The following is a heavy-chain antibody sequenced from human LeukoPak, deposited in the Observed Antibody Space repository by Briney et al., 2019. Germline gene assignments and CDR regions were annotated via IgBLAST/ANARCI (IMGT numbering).Heavy chain of an antibody. V-gene: IGHV3-23*01. CDR1: GFTFSSYG. J-gene: IGHJ4*02. CDR2: ICGSGGST. D-gene: IGHD3-9*01. Sequence: PGGSLRLSCAASGFTFSSYGMSWVRQAPGKGLEWVSAICGSGGSTYYADSVKGRFTISRDNSKNTLYLQMNSLRAEDTAVYYCAKAIGDNGYYNWGFHYWGQGTLVTVSS. CDR3: AKAIGDNGYYNWGFHY.